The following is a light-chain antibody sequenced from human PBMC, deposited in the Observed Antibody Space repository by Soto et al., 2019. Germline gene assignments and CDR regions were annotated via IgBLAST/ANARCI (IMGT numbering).Light chain of an antibody. CDR2: DVF. CDR3: QHYQGGHPIA. CDR1: QSVSAR. J-gene: IGKJ5*01. V-gene: IGKV3D-15*01. Sequence: EIVMTQSPATLAVSPGDTATLSCRASQSVSARLAWYKHKPGQPPRLLISDVFNRASGVAERFSGSGSETDFTLIIRRLEPEDSALYYCQHYQGGHPIAFGQGTRLEIK.